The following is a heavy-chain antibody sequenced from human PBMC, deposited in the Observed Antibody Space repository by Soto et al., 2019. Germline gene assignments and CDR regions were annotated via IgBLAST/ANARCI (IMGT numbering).Heavy chain of an antibody. CDR2: IYHSGST. D-gene: IGHD3-10*02. J-gene: IGHJ6*02. Sequence: QVQLQESGPGLVKPSGTLSLTCAVSGGSISSSNWWSWVRQPPGKGLEWIGEIYHSGSTNYNPSLNSRVTISVYKSKNQFSLKLSSVTAADTAVYYCASVRGGYYYAMDVWGQGTTVTVSS. CDR3: ASVRGGYYYAMDV. V-gene: IGHV4-4*02. CDR1: GGSISSSNW.